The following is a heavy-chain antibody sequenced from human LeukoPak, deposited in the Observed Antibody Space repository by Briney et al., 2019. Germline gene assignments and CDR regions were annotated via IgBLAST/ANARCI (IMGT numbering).Heavy chain of an antibody. D-gene: IGHD3/OR15-3a*01. CDR3: ARDLFMADFPWYFDL. J-gene: IGHJ2*01. Sequence: SETLSLTCTVSGGSISSGDYYWSWIRQPPGKGLEWIGYIYYSGSTYYNPSLKSRVTISVDTSKNQFSLKLSSVTAADTAVYYCARDLFMADFPWYFDLWGRGTLVTVSS. CDR1: GGSISSGDYY. CDR2: IYYSGST. V-gene: IGHV4-30-4*08.